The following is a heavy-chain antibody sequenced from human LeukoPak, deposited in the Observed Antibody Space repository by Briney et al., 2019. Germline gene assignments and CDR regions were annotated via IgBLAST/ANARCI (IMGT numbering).Heavy chain of an antibody. CDR1: GFTVSSNY. Sequence: GGSLRLSCAASGFTVSSNYMSWVRQAPGKGLEWVSVIYSGGSTYYADSVKGRFTISRDNAKNSLYLQMNSLRAEDTAVYYCARDLNDGFGVVPAAIGYWGQGTLVTVSS. CDR2: IYSGGST. D-gene: IGHD2-2*02. V-gene: IGHV3-53*01. J-gene: IGHJ4*02. CDR3: ARDLNDGFGVVPAAIGY.